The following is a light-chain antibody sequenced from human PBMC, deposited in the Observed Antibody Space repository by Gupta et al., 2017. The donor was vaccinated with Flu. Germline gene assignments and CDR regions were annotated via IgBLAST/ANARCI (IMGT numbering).Light chain of an antibody. CDR3: QQRDNWQT. CDR2: DAS. J-gene: IGKJ1*01. CDR1: QSGGTY. Sequence: SPATLSWSPGERATLSRRASQSGGTYLAWYQHKPGQAPRLLIYDASNRATDTPARFSGHGSGTDFTLTINSLEPADSAVYFCQQRDNWQTFGQGTKLEVK. V-gene: IGKV3D-11*02.